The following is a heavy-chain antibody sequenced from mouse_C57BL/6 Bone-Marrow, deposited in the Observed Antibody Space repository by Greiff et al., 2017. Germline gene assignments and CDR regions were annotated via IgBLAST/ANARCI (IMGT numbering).Heavy chain of an antibody. CDR1: GFNIKDDY. D-gene: IGHD2-2*01. Sequence: EVQVVESGAELVRPGASVKLSCTASGFNIKDDYMHWVKQRPEQGLEWIGWIDPENGDTEYASKFQGKATITADTSSNTAYLQLSSLTSEDTAVYYCTTGYLYAMDYWGQGTSVTVSS. CDR3: TTGYLYAMDY. J-gene: IGHJ4*01. CDR2: IDPENGDT. V-gene: IGHV14-4*01.